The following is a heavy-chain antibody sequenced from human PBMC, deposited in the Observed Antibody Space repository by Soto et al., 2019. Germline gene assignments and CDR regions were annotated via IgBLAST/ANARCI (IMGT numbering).Heavy chain of an antibody. J-gene: IGHJ4*02. D-gene: IGHD6-13*01. CDR1: GYTFTSYG. V-gene: IGHV1-18*01. Sequence: QVQLVQSGAEVKKPGASVKVSCKASGYTFTSYGISWVRQAPGQGLEWMGWISAYNGNTNYAQKLQGRGTMTTDTSTSTAYMELSSLTSDATAVNYWARDTATAGIFDYWGQGTLVTVSS. CDR2: ISAYNGNT. CDR3: ARDTATAGIFDY.